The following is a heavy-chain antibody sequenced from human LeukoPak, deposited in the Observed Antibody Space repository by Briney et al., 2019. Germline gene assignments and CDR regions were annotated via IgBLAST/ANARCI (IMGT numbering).Heavy chain of an antibody. D-gene: IGHD3-10*01. J-gene: IGHJ5*02. CDR2: IYYSGST. CDR3: ARDLYGSGHFLPESP. V-gene: IGHV4-61*01. Sequence: SETLSLPCTVPGGPPSRPSSYGRWTRQPPGKGLERIGYIYYSGSTVYNPSLKSRVTISVDTSNNQFSLKLCSVTAADTAVYYCARDLYGSGHFLPESPWGQGTLVTVSS. CDR1: GGPPSRPSSY.